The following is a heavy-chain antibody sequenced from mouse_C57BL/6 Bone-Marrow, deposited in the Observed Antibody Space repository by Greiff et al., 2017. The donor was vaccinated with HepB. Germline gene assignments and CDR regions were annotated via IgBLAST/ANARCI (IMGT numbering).Heavy chain of an antibody. D-gene: IGHD1-1*01. CDR2: IDPEDGET. Sequence: EVQVVESGAELVKPGASVKLSCTASGFNIKDYYMHWVKQRTEQGLEWIGRIDPEDGETKYAPKFQGKATITADTSSNTAYLQLSSLTSEDTAVYYCARSSTTVVFYYFDYWGQGTTLTVSS. V-gene: IGHV14-2*01. J-gene: IGHJ2*01. CDR1: GFNIKDYY. CDR3: ARSSTTVVFYYFDY.